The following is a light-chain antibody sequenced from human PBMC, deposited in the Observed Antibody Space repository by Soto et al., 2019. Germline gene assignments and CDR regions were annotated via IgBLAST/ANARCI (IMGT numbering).Light chain of an antibody. CDR3: QQRSNWPPT. J-gene: IGKJ1*01. CDR2: DAS. V-gene: IGKV3-11*01. CDR1: QSVSTY. Sequence: EIVMTQSPATLSVSPGERATLSCRASQSVSTYLAWFQQKPGQAPGLLIYDASHRATGIPARFSGSGSGTDFTLTISSLEPEDFAVYYCQQRSNWPPTFGQGTKVDIK.